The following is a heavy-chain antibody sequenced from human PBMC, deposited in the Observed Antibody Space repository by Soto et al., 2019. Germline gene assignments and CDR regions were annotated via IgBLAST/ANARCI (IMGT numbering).Heavy chain of an antibody. Sequence: GASVKVSCKASGGTFSSYAISWVRQAPGQGLEWMGGIIPIFGTANYAQKFQGRVTITADESTSTAYMELSSLRSEDTAVYYCARGYSSSWYPTSGHYYGLDVWGQGTTVTVSS. D-gene: IGHD6-13*01. J-gene: IGHJ6*02. CDR3: ARGYSSSWYPTSGHYYGLDV. V-gene: IGHV1-69*13. CDR2: IIPIFGTA. CDR1: GGTFSSYA.